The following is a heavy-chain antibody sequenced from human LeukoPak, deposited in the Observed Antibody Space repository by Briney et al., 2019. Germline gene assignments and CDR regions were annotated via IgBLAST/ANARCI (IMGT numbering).Heavy chain of an antibody. Sequence: PGGSLRLSCAASGFTFSSYEMNWVRQAPGKGLEWVSSISSSASTIHYADSVKGRFTISRDNSKNTLYLQMGSLRAEDMAVYYCARVGPDDFWSGYYPLNYYHYYMDVWGKGTTVTVSS. V-gene: IGHV3-48*03. J-gene: IGHJ6*03. CDR3: ARVGPDDFWSGYYPLNYYHYYMDV. CDR1: GFTFSSYE. CDR2: ISSSASTI. D-gene: IGHD3-3*01.